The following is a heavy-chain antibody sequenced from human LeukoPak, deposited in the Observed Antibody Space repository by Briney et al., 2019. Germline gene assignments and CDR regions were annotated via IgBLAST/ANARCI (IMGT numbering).Heavy chain of an antibody. V-gene: IGHV3-74*03. D-gene: IGHD1-26*01. CDR2: ITDDATT. CDR1: GFTFSSAW. J-gene: IGHJ4*02. CDR3: VRDRVGPDY. Sequence: GGSLRLSCAASGFTFSSAWMHCVRQAPGTGLVWVSRITDDATTTYADSVKGRFTISRDNAKNILYLQMNSLRAEDTAVYYCVRDRVGPDYWGQGTLVTVSS.